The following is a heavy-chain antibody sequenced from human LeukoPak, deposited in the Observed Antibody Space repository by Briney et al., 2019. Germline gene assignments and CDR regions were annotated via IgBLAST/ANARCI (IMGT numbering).Heavy chain of an antibody. CDR2: ISNTGGTT. V-gene: IGHV3-48*01. Sequence: GGSLRLSCAASGFTFSPYSMNWVRQAPGKGLEWISYISNTGGTTHYADSVRGRFTISRDNAKNSLYLQMNSLRAEDTAVYYCAKDLITMVRGSPMDVWGQGTTVTVSS. CDR3: AKDLITMVRGSPMDV. CDR1: GFTFSPYS. J-gene: IGHJ6*02. D-gene: IGHD3-10*01.